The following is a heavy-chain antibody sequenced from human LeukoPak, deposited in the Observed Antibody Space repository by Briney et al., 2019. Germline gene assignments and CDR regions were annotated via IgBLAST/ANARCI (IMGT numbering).Heavy chain of an antibody. V-gene: IGHV3-23*01. J-gene: IGHJ3*02. D-gene: IGHD4-17*01. CDR1: GITFSTYA. Sequence: SGGSLRLSCAASGITFSTYAMIWVRQAPGKGLEWVSSIRGSGGGTDYADSVKGRFTISRDNSRDTLFLQMNSLRAEDTALYYCTRDPNGDYVGAFDMWGPGTMVTVSS. CDR3: TRDPNGDYVGAFDM. CDR2: IRGSGGGT.